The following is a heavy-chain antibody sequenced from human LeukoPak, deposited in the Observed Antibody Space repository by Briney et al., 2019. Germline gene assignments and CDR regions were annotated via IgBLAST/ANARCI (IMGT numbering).Heavy chain of an antibody. CDR1: GGSFSGYY. CDR3: ARDGWLLF. V-gene: IGHV4-34*01. D-gene: IGHD3-9*01. CDR2: INHSGST. Sequence: PSETLSLTCAVYGGSFSGYYWSWIRQPPGKGLEWIGEINHSGSTNYNPSLKSRVTISVDTSKNQFSLKLSSVTAADTAAYYCARDGWLLFWGQGTLVTVSS. J-gene: IGHJ4*02.